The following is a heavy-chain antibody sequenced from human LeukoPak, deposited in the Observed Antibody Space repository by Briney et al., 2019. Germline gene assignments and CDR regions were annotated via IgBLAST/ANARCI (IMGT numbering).Heavy chain of an antibody. CDR2: ISGSGGST. J-gene: IGHJ5*02. D-gene: IGHD3-22*01. CDR3: AKAYDSSGYYPNWFDP. CDR1: GFTFSSYA. Sequence: GGSLRLSCAASGFTFSSYAMSWVRQAPGKGLEWVSAISGSGGSTYYADSVKGRFTISRDNAKNSLYLQMNSLRAEDTALYYCAKAYDSSGYYPNWFDPWGQGTLVTVSS. V-gene: IGHV3-23*01.